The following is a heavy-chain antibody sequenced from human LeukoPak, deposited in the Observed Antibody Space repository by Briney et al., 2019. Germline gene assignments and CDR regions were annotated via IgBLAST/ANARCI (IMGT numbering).Heavy chain of an antibody. J-gene: IGHJ4*02. CDR3: VRGQTTDF. D-gene: IGHD1-1*01. CDR1: GFRFSDYW. Sequence: GGSLRVSRAASGFRFSDYWMSWVRQAPGKGLVWVSRIKSDGTGILYEDFAEGRFTISRDNAKNALYLQMSSLREEDTAVYYCVRGQTTDFWGQGILVTVSS. CDR2: IKSDGTGI. V-gene: IGHV3-74*03.